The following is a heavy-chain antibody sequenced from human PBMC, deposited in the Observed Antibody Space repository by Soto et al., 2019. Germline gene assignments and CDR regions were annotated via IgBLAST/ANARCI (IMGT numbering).Heavy chain of an antibody. J-gene: IGHJ6*02. Sequence: EVQVLESGGGLVQPGGSLRLSCAASGFTFSSYAMKWVLQAPGKGLEWVSLIGESGTPTYYADSVKGRFTISRDNSGNKLFLEMYSLRAEDTAVYYCARYIPGVRYYGMDVWGQGTTVTVSS. CDR2: IGESGTPT. V-gene: IGHV3-23*01. D-gene: IGHD2-2*01. CDR3: ARYIPGVRYYGMDV. CDR1: GFTFSSYA.